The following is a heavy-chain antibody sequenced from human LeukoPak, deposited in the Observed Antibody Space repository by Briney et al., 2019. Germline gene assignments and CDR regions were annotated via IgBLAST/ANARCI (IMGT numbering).Heavy chain of an antibody. CDR3: AKGPIYCGSGSYKSYYYYGMDV. J-gene: IGHJ6*02. CDR1: GFTFSSYG. Sequence: SGGSLRLSCAASGFTFSSYGMHWVRQAPGKGLEWVAFIRYDGSNKYYADSVKGRFTISRDNSKNTLYLQMNSLRAEDTAVYYCAKGPIYCGSGSYKSYYYYGMDVWGQGTTVTVSS. CDR2: IRYDGSNK. V-gene: IGHV3-30*02. D-gene: IGHD3-10*01.